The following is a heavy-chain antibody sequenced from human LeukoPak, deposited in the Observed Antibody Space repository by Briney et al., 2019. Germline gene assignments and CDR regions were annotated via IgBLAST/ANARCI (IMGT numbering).Heavy chain of an antibody. CDR3: AQTSLGYCRGGSCYPHY. D-gene: IGHD2-15*01. J-gene: IGHJ4*02. CDR2: IIPIFGTA. V-gene: IGHV1-69*06. CDR1: GGTFSSYA. Sequence: SVKVSCKASGGTFSSYAISWVRQAPGQGLEWMGGIIPIFGTANYAQKFQGRVTITADKSTSTAYMELSSLRSEDTAVYYCAQTSLGYCRGGSCYPHYWGQGTLVTVSS.